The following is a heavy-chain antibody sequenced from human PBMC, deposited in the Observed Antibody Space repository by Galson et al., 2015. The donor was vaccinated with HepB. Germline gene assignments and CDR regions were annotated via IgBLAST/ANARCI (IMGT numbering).Heavy chain of an antibody. D-gene: IGHD3-3*01. CDR3: AKDQGFWSGFGFDY. Sequence: LRLSCAASGFPFSSYAMSWVRQAPGKGLEWVSAISGSGGSTYYADSVKGRFTISRDNSKNTLYLQMNSLRAEDTAVYYCAKDQGFWSGFGFDYWGQGILVTVSS. V-gene: IGHV3-23*01. CDR2: ISGSGGST. J-gene: IGHJ4*02. CDR1: GFPFSSYA.